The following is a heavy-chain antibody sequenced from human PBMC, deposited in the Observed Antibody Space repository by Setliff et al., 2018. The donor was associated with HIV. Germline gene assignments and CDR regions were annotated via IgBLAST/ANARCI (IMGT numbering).Heavy chain of an antibody. J-gene: IGHJ4*02. CDR2: INQGGTS. Sequence: PSETLSLTCAVYSESFSGYFWSWMRQFPGKGLEWITEINQGGTSNYNPSLKSRVTVSVDLSKNQFSLTLTSVTAADTATYYCARRPMIRGKPFDLWGQGTLVTVS. CDR1: SESFSGYF. D-gene: IGHD3-10*01. CDR3: ARRPMIRGKPFDL. V-gene: IGHV4-34*01.